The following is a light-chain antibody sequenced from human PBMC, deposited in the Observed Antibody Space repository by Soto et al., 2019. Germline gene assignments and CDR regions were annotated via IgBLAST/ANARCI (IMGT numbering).Light chain of an antibody. Sequence: EIVLTQSPGTLSLSPGERATLSCRASQSISSSYLAWYQQKPGHAPRLLISGASSRATGIPDRFSGSGSGTDFTLTISRLEPEDLAGYFCQQYGSSPWTFGRGTKVEIK. V-gene: IGKV3-20*01. J-gene: IGKJ1*01. CDR2: GAS. CDR1: QSISSSY. CDR3: QQYGSSPWT.